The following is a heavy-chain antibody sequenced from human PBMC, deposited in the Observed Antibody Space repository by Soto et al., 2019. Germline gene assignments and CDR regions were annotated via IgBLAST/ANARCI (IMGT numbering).Heavy chain of an antibody. J-gene: IGHJ4*02. Sequence: GGSLRLSCAASGFTFSSYGMHWVRQAPGKGLEWVAVISYDGSNKYYADSVKGRFTISRDNSKNTLYLQMNSLRAEDTAVYYCANYDSDDYGEYFDYWGQGTLVTVSS. V-gene: IGHV3-30*18. CDR3: ANYDSDDYGEYFDY. CDR2: ISYDGSNK. CDR1: GFTFSSYG. D-gene: IGHD4-17*01.